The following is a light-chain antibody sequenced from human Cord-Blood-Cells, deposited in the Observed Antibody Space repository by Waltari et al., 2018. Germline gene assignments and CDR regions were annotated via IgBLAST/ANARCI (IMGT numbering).Light chain of an antibody. J-gene: IGKJ4*01. Sequence: DIQMTQSSSSLTASIGDRFTITCRASQSISSYLNWYQQKPGKAPKLLIYAASSLQSGVPSRFSGSGSGTDFTLTISSLQPEDFATYYCQQSYSTPLTFGGGTKVEIK. CDR2: AAS. CDR1: QSISSY. V-gene: IGKV1-39*01. CDR3: QQSYSTPLT.